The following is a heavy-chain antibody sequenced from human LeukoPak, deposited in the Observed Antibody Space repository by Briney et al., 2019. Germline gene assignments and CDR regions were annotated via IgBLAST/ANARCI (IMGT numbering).Heavy chain of an antibody. J-gene: IGHJ4*02. Sequence: GGSLRLSCAASGFTFSSYNMNWVRQAPGKGLEWVSSISTSSIYIYYADSVKGRFTISRDNAKNSLYLQMNSLRAEDTAVYYCARGDYYDSSGYITPFDYWGQGTLVTVSS. V-gene: IGHV3-21*01. CDR1: GFTFSSYN. CDR2: ISTSSIYI. CDR3: ARGDYYDSSGYITPFDY. D-gene: IGHD3-22*01.